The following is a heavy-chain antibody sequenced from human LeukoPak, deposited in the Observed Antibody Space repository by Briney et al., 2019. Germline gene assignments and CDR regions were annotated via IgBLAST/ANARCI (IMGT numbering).Heavy chain of an antibody. CDR1: GFTLSDYV. D-gene: IGHD4-17*01. Sequence: GGSLRLSCSASGFTLSDYVMHWVRQAPGKGLEWVASLHYVGIKKYYAASVKGRITISRDISKNTLVLQMDTLRVEDTALYYCAKLHGDFLPAHYWGQGTLVTVSS. CDR3: AKLHGDFLPAHY. V-gene: IGHV3-30*02. CDR2: LHYVGIKK. J-gene: IGHJ4*02.